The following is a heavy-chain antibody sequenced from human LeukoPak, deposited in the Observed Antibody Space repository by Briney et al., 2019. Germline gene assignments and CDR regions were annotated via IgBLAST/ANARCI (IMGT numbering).Heavy chain of an antibody. CDR2: INSDGSST. CDR3: ANDYGDWFLDY. V-gene: IGHV3-74*01. CDR1: GVAFRSNW. D-gene: IGHD4-17*01. Sequence: SLRLSCAAPGVAFRSNWLHSVRQAPGKGLVWVSRINSDGSSTSYADSVKGRFTISRDNAKNTLYLQMNSLRAEDTAVYYCANDYGDWFLDYWGQGTLVTVSS. J-gene: IGHJ4*02.